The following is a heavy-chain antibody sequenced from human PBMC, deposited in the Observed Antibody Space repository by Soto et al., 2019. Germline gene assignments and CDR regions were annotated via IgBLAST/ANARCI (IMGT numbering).Heavy chain of an antibody. CDR1: GGSFSGYY. D-gene: IGHD6-6*01. CDR2: INHSGST. Sequence: PSETLSLTCAVYGGSFSGYYWSWIRQPPGKGLEWIGEINHSGSTNYNPSLKSQVTISVDTSKNQFSLKLSSVTAADTAVYYCAKLVPLDYWGQGTLVTVSS. J-gene: IGHJ4*02. CDR3: AKLVPLDY. V-gene: IGHV4-34*01.